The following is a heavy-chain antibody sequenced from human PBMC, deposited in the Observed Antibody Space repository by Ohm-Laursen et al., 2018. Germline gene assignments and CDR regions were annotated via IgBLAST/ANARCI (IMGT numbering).Heavy chain of an antibody. Sequence: SLRLSCAASGFTFSTYAMSWVRQAPGKGLEWVSVISASRFSTDYADSVKGRFTISRDNSKNTVYLQMNSLRAEDTAVYYCARDRSLADPKGNWFDPWGQGILVTVSS. J-gene: IGHJ5*02. D-gene: IGHD2-15*01. CDR2: ISASRFST. CDR1: GFTFSTYA. V-gene: IGHV3-23*01. CDR3: ARDRSLADPKGNWFDP.